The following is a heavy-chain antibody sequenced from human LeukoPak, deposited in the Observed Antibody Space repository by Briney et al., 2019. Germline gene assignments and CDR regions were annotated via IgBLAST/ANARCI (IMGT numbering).Heavy chain of an antibody. V-gene: IGHV4-39*01. CDR3: ARQGGGDFVDS. J-gene: IGHJ4*02. CDR2: TSSGGSA. CDR1: NGSITSTSY. D-gene: IGHD4-17*01. Sequence: SETLSLTCFVSNGSITSTSYWAWIRQSPGKGLEWIGTTSSGGSAYYKTSLKSRATISVDTPKTQLSLRLTSVTAADTAVYYCARQGGGDFVDSWGQGTLVSVS.